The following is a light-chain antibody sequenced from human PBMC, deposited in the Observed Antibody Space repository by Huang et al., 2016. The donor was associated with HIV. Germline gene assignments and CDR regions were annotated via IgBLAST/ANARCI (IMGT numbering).Light chain of an antibody. CDR1: QGIGTT. V-gene: IGKV1D-13*01. Sequence: QLTQSPSSLSASVGDRVTITCRASQGIGTTLAWYQQKPGKAPKLLIYDASSLQTGAPSRFSGSGSGTDFTLTISSLQPEDCATYYCQQCNHYPLTFGGGTKVEIE. CDR3: QQCNHYPLT. J-gene: IGKJ4*01. CDR2: DAS.